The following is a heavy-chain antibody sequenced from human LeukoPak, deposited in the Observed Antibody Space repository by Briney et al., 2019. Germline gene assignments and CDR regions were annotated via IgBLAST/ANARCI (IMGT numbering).Heavy chain of an antibody. V-gene: IGHV5-51*01. CDR3: ARPTRDAFDI. Sequence: GESLKISCEGSGYTFTSSWIGWVRQMPGKGLEWMGIVDPGDSETRYSPSFQGQVTISADKSISTAYLQWSSLKASDTAMYYCARPTRDAFDIWGQGTMVTVSS. CDR1: GYTFTSSW. CDR2: VDPGDSET. J-gene: IGHJ3*02.